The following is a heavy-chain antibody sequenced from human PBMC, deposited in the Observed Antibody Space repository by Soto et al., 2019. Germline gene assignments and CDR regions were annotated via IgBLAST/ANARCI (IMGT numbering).Heavy chain of an antibody. CDR1: GFTLSSYE. V-gene: IGHV3-48*03. CDR2: ISRSGHSI. J-gene: IGHJ3*01. Sequence: GGYPRLSCAASGFTLSSYEMNWVRQAPGKGLEWVSFISRSGHSIHYRDSVKGRFTISRDTAKNSLYLQMNSLRAEDTAVYYCARDMGWLELDVFDLWGQGTVVIVSS. CDR3: ARDMGWLELDVFDL. D-gene: IGHD5-12*01.